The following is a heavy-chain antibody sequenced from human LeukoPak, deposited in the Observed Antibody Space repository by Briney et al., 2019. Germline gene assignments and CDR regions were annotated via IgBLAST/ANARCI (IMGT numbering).Heavy chain of an antibody. CDR3: ARDRTTVTTFDY. J-gene: IGHJ4*02. CDR2: ISSSSNYI. Sequence: GGSLRLSCAASGFTFTSYTMNWVRQAPGKGLEWVSSISSSSNYIYYADSVKGRFTISRDNAKNSLYLQMNTLRAEDTAVYYCARDRTTVTTFDYWGQGTLVTVSS. D-gene: IGHD4-17*01. CDR1: GFTFTSYT. V-gene: IGHV3-21*01.